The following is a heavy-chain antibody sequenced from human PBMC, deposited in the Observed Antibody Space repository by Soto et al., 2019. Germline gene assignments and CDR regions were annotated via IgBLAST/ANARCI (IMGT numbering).Heavy chain of an antibody. CDR1: GFTVSSNF. D-gene: IGHD6-13*01. Sequence: EVQLVESGGGLIQPGGSLRLSCAASGFTVSSNFMSWVRQAPGKGLEWVSVIYTAGGTKYADSVKGRFTISRDNSKNTLYLQMNNLRAEDTAVYYCARARAWAAVGQFAYWGQGALFSVSS. J-gene: IGHJ4*02. V-gene: IGHV3-53*01. CDR2: IYTAGGT. CDR3: ARARAWAAVGQFAY.